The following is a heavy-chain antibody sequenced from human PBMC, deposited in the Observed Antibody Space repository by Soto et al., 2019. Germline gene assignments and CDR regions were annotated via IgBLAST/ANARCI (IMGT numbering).Heavy chain of an antibody. V-gene: IGHV1-46*01. D-gene: IGHD5-12*01. Sequence: QVQLVQSGAEVKKPRASVKVSCKASGYTITSYYMHWVRQAPVQGLEWMGIINPSGGSTSYAQKFQGRVTMIRDTSTSTVYMELSSLRSEDTAAYYCARARVGYRGYDWVYWGQGTLVTVSS. J-gene: IGHJ4*02. CDR1: GYTITSYY. CDR2: INPSGGST. CDR3: ARARVGYRGYDWVY.